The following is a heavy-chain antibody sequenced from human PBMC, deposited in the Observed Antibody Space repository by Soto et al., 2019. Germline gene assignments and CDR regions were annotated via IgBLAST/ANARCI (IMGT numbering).Heavy chain of an antibody. D-gene: IGHD2-2*01. CDR2: IIPILGTA. V-gene: IGHV1-69*01. Sequence: QVQLVQSGAEVKKPGSSVKVSCKASGGTFSSYAISWVRQAPGQGLEWMGGIIPILGTANYAQKFQGRVTITADEATSTAYMELSSLRSEDTAVYYCARDLGYCSSTSCYGAPYNWFDPWGQGTLVTVSS. J-gene: IGHJ5*02. CDR3: ARDLGYCSSTSCYGAPYNWFDP. CDR1: GGTFSSYA.